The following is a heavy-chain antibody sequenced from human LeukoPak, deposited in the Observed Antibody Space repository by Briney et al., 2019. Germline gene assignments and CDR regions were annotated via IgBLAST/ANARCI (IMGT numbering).Heavy chain of an antibody. V-gene: IGHV3-23*01. CDR1: GWTFSSYA. D-gene: IGHD6-13*01. CDR2: ISGSGGST. CDR3: AKVDSSSWYRGAFDI. J-gene: IGHJ3*02. Sequence: PGGSLRLSCAASGWTFSSYAMSWVRQAPGKGLEWVAAISGSGGSTYYADSVKGRFTISRDNSKNTLYLQMNSLRAEDTAVYYCAKVDSSSWYRGAFDIWGQGTMVTVSS.